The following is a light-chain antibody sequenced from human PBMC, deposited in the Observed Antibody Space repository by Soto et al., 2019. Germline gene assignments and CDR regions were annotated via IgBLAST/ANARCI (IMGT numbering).Light chain of an antibody. Sequence: GLKQSPGTLSLTKGERATLSCRASQSVDSTYLAWYQQKPDQSPRLLIYATSTRAAGIPDRFSGSGSGTDFTLTICILEPEDFAVYYCQQYCSLGTFGHGTMVDIK. CDR2: ATS. J-gene: IGKJ2*02. CDR3: QQYCSLGT. CDR1: QSVDSTY. V-gene: IGKV3-20*01.